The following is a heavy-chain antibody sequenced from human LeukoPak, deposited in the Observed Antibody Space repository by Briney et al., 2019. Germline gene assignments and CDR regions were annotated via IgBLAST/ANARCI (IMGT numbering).Heavy chain of an antibody. CDR2: VRFDGSNT. CDR3: AKSSGSSSWYDYFDY. V-gene: IGHV3-30*02. CDR1: GSYFNTYA. J-gene: IGHJ4*02. D-gene: IGHD6-19*01. Sequence: GGSLRLSCAASGSYFNTYAMHWVRQAPENGLEWVAFVRFDGSNTRYADSVKGRFTISRDNSKNTLFLQMNKLRTEDTAVYYRAKSSGSSSWYDYFDYWGQGTLATVSS.